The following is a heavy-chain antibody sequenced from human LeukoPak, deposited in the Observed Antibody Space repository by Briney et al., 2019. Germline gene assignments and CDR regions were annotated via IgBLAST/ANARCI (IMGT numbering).Heavy chain of an antibody. Sequence: SETLSLTCTVSGGSISSGGYYWSWIRQHPGKGLEWIGYIYYSGSTYYNPSLKSRVTISVDTSKNQFSLKLSSVTAADTAVYYCARDSTILTGHVDYWGQGTLVTVSS. CDR2: IYYSGST. J-gene: IGHJ4*02. CDR3: ARDSTILTGHVDY. D-gene: IGHD2-2*02. CDR1: GGSISSGGYY. V-gene: IGHV4-31*03.